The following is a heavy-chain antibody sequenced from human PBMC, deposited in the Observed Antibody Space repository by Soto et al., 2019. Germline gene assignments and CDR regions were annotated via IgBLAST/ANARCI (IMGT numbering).Heavy chain of an antibody. D-gene: IGHD2-15*01. CDR2: INAGNGNT. Sequence: QVQLVQSGAEVKKPGASVKVSCKASGYTFTSYAMHWVRQAPGQRLEWMGWINAGNGNTKYSQKFQGRVTITRDTSASTAYMELSSLRSEDTAVYYCARDPGYCSGCSCYQEYYFDYWGQGTLVTVSS. J-gene: IGHJ4*02. CDR3: ARDPGYCSGCSCYQEYYFDY. V-gene: IGHV1-3*01. CDR1: GYTFTSYA.